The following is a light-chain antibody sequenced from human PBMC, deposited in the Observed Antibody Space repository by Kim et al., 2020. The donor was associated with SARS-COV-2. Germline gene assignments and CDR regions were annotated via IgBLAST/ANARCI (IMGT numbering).Light chain of an antibody. CDR3: EMGDSNSWV. CDR1: SGHSNYM. J-gene: IGLJ3*02. CDR2: LEGSGTY. V-gene: IGLV4-60*03. Sequence: SSVKLTCTLSSGHSNYMIAWHQQHPGKAPRYLMKLEGSGTYSKGSGVPDRFSGSSSGPDRYLTISNLQSEDEADYYCEMGDSNSWVFGGGTQLTVL.